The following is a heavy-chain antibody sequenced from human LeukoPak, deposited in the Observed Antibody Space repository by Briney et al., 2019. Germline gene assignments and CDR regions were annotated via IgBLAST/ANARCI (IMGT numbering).Heavy chain of an antibody. D-gene: IGHD3-9*01. V-gene: IGHV1-18*03. Sequence: ASVKVSCKASGYTFTSYGISWVRQAPGQGLEWMGWISAYNGNTNYAQILQGRVTMTTDTSTSTAYMELRSLRSDDMAVYYCARDDYDILTGPHYYYYGMDVWGQGTTVTVSS. CDR1: GYTFTSYG. CDR3: ARDDYDILTGPHYYYYGMDV. CDR2: ISAYNGNT. J-gene: IGHJ6*02.